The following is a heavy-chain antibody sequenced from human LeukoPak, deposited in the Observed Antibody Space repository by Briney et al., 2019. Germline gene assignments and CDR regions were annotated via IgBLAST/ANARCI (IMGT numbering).Heavy chain of an antibody. J-gene: IGHJ6*03. Sequence: SVKVSCKASGYTFTSYGISWVRQAPGQGLEWMGWISAYNGNTNYAQKLQGRVTMTTDTSTSTAYMELRSLRSDDTAVYYCARIPGRLRADYYYYYMDVWGKGTTVTVSS. V-gene: IGHV1-18*01. CDR1: GYTFTSYG. D-gene: IGHD5-12*01. CDR2: ISAYNGNT. CDR3: ARIPGRLRADYYYYYMDV.